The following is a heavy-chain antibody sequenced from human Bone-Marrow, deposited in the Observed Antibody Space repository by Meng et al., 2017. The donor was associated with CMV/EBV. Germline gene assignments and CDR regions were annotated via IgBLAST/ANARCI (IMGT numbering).Heavy chain of an antibody. V-gene: IGHV3-21*01. CDR3: ARYCSSTSCPKGAFDI. CDR2: ISSSSSYI. D-gene: IGHD2-2*01. J-gene: IGHJ3*02. CDR1: GFTFSSYS. Sequence: GGSLRLSCAASGFTFSSYSMNWVRQAPGKGLEWVSSISSSSSYIYYADSVKGRFTISRDNAKNSLYLQMNSLRAEDTAVYYCARYCSSTSCPKGAFDIWGQRTMVTISS.